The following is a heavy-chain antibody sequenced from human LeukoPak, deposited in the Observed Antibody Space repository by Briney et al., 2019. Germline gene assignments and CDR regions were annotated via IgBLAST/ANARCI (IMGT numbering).Heavy chain of an antibody. V-gene: IGHV3-7*01. CDR2: IKQDGSEK. J-gene: IGHJ6*03. D-gene: IGHD3-3*01. CDR1: RFTFSDYW. Sequence: PGGSLRLSCAASRFTFSDYWMSWVRQAPGKGLEWVANIKQDGSEKYYVDSVKGRFTISRDNAKNSLYLQMNSLRAEDTAVYYRARAGDFWSGYYINYYYMDVWGKGTTVTVSS. CDR3: ARAGDFWSGYYINYYYMDV.